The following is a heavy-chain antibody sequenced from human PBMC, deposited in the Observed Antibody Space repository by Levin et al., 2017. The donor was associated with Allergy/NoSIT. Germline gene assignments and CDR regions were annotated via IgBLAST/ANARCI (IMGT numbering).Heavy chain of an antibody. CDR3: ASTARYYDYVWGSYRPFGY. CDR1: GGSFSGYY. V-gene: IGHV4-34*01. D-gene: IGHD3-16*02. J-gene: IGHJ4*02. Sequence: SQTLSLTCAVYGGSFSGYYWSWIRQPPGKGLEWIGEINHSGSTNYNPSLKSRVTISVDTSKNQFSLKLSSVTAADTAVYYCASTARYYDYVWGSYRPFGYWGQGTLVTVSS. CDR2: INHSGST.